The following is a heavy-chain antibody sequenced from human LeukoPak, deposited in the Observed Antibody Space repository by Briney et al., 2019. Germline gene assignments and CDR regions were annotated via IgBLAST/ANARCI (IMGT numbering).Heavy chain of an antibody. CDR1: GFTFSSYA. V-gene: IGHV3-23*01. D-gene: IGHD3-22*01. CDR3: TKVGGYYETSDKRYLDY. Sequence: GGSLRLSCAASGFTFSSYAMSWVRQAPGKGLEWVSVIGGSGINTKYVDTVKGRFTISRDNSKNTLYLQMNSLRAEDTAVYYCTKVGGYYETSDKRYLDYWGQGTLVTVSS. CDR2: IGGSGINT. J-gene: IGHJ4*02.